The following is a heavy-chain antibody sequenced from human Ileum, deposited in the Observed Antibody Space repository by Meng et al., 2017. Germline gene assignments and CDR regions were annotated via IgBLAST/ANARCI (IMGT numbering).Heavy chain of an antibody. CDR2: IHYTGST. CDR1: GGSIGSAAYY. Sequence: QVQLQESGPGLVKGSQTLSLTCTGSGGSIGSAAYYWTWIRQHPAKGLEWIGYIHYTGSTSYNPSLESRTSTSIDTSNNQFSLKVTSVTAADTAVYYCARGVSAAGLFDNWGPGTLVTVSS. CDR3: ARGVSAAGLFDN. J-gene: IGHJ4*02. D-gene: IGHD2-2*01. V-gene: IGHV4-31*03.